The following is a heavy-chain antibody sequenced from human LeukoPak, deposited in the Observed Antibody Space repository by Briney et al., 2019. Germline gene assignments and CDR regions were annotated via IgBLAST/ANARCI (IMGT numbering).Heavy chain of an antibody. CDR2: FYYNGVT. CDR3: VRRNYVSGRIDP. V-gene: IGHV4-39*01. J-gene: IGHJ5*02. CDR1: GGSISSSDYL. D-gene: IGHD3-16*01. Sequence: SETLSLTCTVSGGSISSSDYLWAWVRQPPGKGLEWIGDFYYNGVTSYDPSLKSRVTISVDTSKNQFSLNLTSVTAADTAVYHCVRRNYVSGRIDPWGQGTLVTVSS.